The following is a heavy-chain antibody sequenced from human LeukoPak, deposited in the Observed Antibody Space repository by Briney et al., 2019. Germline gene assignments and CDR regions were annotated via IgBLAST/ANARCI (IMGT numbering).Heavy chain of an antibody. Sequence: SETLSLTCTVSGDSISSYYWSWIRQPPGKGLEWIGEINHSGSANYNPSLKSRVTISVDTSKNQFSLKLSSVTAADTAVYYCARGGKETDALDYWGQGTLVTVSS. CDR2: INHSGSA. D-gene: IGHD2-21*02. CDR3: ARGGKETDALDY. V-gene: IGHV4-34*01. CDR1: GDSISSYY. J-gene: IGHJ4*02.